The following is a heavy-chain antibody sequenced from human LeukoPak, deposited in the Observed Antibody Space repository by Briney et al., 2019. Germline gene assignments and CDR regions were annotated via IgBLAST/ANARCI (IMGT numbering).Heavy chain of an antibody. V-gene: IGHV3-30*02. Sequence: GGSLRLSCAASGFTFSSNGMHWVRQTPGKGLDWVAFTRYDESKTFYGDSMRGRFTISRDNSKNTLYLQMNSLTTDDSAVYYCAKARYSGSPALDFWGQGTLVTVSS. CDR1: GFTFSSNG. CDR3: AKARYSGSPALDF. CDR2: TRYDESKT. D-gene: IGHD1-26*01. J-gene: IGHJ4*02.